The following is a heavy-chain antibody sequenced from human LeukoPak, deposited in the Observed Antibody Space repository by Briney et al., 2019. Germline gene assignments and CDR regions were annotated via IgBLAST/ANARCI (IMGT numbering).Heavy chain of an antibody. V-gene: IGHV3-21*01. CDR1: GFTFTDYS. D-gene: IGHD4-17*01. Sequence: PVGALRLSCEASGFTFTDYSMSWVRQAPGKGLDWVSSISSSGNYIYYRDSVKGRFTVSRDNAKKSLFLQMNSLRAEDTAIYFCARDESPVTNPFDYWGQGTLVTVSS. J-gene: IGHJ4*02. CDR2: ISSSGNYI. CDR3: ARDESPVTNPFDY.